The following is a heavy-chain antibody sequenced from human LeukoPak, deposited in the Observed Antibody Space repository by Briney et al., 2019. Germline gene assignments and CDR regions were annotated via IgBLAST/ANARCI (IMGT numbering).Heavy chain of an antibody. Sequence: PGGSLRLSCAASGFTFSSYAMSWVRQAPGKGLEWVSAISGSGGSTYYADSVKGRFTISRDNSKNTLYLQMNSLRAEDTAVYYCAKDLRGRWLQDAGFDPWGQGTLVTVSS. V-gene: IGHV3-23*01. CDR3: AKDLRGRWLQDAGFDP. CDR2: ISGSGGST. J-gene: IGHJ5*02. CDR1: GFTFSSYA. D-gene: IGHD5-24*01.